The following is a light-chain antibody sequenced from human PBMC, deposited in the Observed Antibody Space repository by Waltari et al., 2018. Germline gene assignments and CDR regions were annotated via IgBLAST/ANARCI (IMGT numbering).Light chain of an antibody. CDR3: QQYYSIPYT. CDR1: QSILYSSNSKNY. CDR2: WAS. Sequence: DIVMTQSPDSLAVSLGERATINCKSSQSILYSSNSKNYLAWSQHKPGQPPKLLIYWASTRESGVPDRFSGSGSGTDFTLTISSLQAEDVAIYYCQQYYSIPYTFGQGTKLEIK. V-gene: IGKV4-1*01. J-gene: IGKJ2*01.